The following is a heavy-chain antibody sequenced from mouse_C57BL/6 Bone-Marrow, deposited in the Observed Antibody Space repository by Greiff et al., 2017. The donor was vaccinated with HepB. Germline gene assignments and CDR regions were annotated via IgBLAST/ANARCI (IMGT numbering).Heavy chain of an antibody. J-gene: IGHJ3*01. CDR2: IRSKSNNYAT. Sequence: EVQVVESGGGLVQPKGSLKLSCAASGFSLNTYAMNWVRQAPGKGLEWVARIRSKSNNYATYYADSVKDRFTISRDDSESMLYLQMNNLKTEDTAMYYCEGDYEEVAYWGQGTLVTVSA. D-gene: IGHD2-4*01. V-gene: IGHV10-1*01. CDR3: EGDYEEVAY. CDR1: GFSLNTYA.